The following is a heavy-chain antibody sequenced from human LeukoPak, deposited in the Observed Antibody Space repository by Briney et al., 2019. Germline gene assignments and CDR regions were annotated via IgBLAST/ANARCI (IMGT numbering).Heavy chain of an antibody. V-gene: IGHV3-7*01. CDR3: ARAPGLNYYDSSGYLFDY. CDR2: IKQDGSEK. D-gene: IGHD3-22*01. J-gene: IGHJ4*02. Sequence: GGSLRLSCAASGFTFSNAWMSWVRQAPGKGLEWVANIKQDGSEKYYVDSVKGRFTISRDNAKNSLYLQMNSLRAEDTAVYYCARAPGLNYYDSSGYLFDYWGQGTLVTVSS. CDR1: GFTFSNAW.